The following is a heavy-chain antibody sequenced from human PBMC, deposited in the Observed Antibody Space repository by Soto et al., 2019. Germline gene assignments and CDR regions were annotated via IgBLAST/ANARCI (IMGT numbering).Heavy chain of an antibody. Sequence: QVQLVQSGAEVKRPGASVKVSCKASGYTFTSYDFNWVRQAPGQGLEWMGWVNPNSGNTDYAQKFQGRDTMTRNTSIRTAYMELSSLRSEDTAVYYCARASYLDPAFDIWGQGTMVTVSS. CDR3: ARASYLDPAFDI. J-gene: IGHJ3*02. V-gene: IGHV1-8*01. D-gene: IGHD2-2*03. CDR2: VNPNSGNT. CDR1: GYTFTSYD.